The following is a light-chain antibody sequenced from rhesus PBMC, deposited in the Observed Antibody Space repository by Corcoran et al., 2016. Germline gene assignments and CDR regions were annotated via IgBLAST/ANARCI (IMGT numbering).Light chain of an antibody. CDR1: QGINIW. V-gene: IGKV1-22*01. CDR3: LQYSSSPFT. Sequence: DIQMTHSPSSLSASVGDTVTITCQASQGINIWLAWYQQKPGKAPKLLIYKASSLQSGVPSRFSGSGSGTYLTLTISSLQPEDFATYYCLQYSSSPFTFGPWTKLDIK. CDR2: KAS. J-gene: IGKJ3*01.